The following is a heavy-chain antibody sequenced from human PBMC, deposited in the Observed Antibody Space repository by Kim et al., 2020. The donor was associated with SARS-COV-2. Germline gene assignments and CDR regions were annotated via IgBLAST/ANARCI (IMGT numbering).Heavy chain of an antibody. V-gene: IGHV3-33*01. CDR1: GFTFSSYG. D-gene: IGHD6-13*01. CDR2: IWYDGSNK. J-gene: IGHJ2*01. CDR3: ARGIAAAGTRMNWYFDL. Sequence: GGSLRLSCAASGFTFSSYGMHWVRQAPGKGLEWVAVIWYDGSNKYYADSVKGRFTISRDNSKNTLYLQMNSLRAEDTAVYYCARGIAAAGTRMNWYFDLCGRGTLVTVSS.